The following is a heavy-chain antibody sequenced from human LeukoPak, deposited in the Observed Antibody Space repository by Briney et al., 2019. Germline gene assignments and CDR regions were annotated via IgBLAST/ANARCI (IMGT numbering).Heavy chain of an antibody. CDR2: ISNGGRHT. Sequence: PGGSLTLSCAASGFTFSGYAMSWVRQVVGKGLEWVSSISNGGRHTYVADSVKVRFTISRDNSKNTLFLVMNSLRTDDTAVYYCAMGTTVTSYFRSWGQGTLVIVSS. D-gene: IGHD4-17*01. CDR3: AMGTTVTSYFRS. CDR1: GFTFSGYA. V-gene: IGHV3-23*01. J-gene: IGHJ4*02.